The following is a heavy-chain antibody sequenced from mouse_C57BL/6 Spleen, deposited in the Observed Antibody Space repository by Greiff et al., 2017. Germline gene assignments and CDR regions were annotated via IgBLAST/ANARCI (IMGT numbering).Heavy chain of an antibody. CDR1: GYAFSSSW. V-gene: IGHV1-82*01. Sequence: VQLQQSGPELVKPGASVKISCKASGYAFSSSWMNWVKQRPGKGLEWIGRIYPGDGDTNYNGKFKGKATLTADKSSSTAYMQLSSLTSEDSAVSFCARSPPFDYWGQGTTLTVSS. CDR2: IYPGDGDT. J-gene: IGHJ2*01. CDR3: ARSPPFDY.